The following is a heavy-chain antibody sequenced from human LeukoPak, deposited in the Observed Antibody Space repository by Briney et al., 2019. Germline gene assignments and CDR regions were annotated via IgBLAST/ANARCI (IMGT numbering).Heavy chain of an antibody. CDR1: GGSFSGYY. Sequence: SETLSLTCAVYGGSFSGYYWSWIRQPPGRGLEWIGEINHRGIIDYNPSLKSRVTISVDTSKNHFSLKLSSVTAADTAVYYCARGFCSSTSCDASDAFDVWGQGTMVTVSS. CDR3: ARGFCSSTSCDASDAFDV. J-gene: IGHJ3*01. V-gene: IGHV4-34*01. CDR2: INHRGII. D-gene: IGHD2-2*01.